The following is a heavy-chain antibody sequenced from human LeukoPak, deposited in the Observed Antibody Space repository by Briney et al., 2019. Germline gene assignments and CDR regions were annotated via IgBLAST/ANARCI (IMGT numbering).Heavy chain of an antibody. J-gene: IGHJ4*02. CDR2: IIPILGIA. D-gene: IGHD3-22*01. V-gene: IGHV1-69*04. CDR3: ARDIYDSSGSPLYYFDY. Sequence: ASVKVSCKAPGGTFSSYAISWVRQAPGQGLEWMGRIIPILGIANYAQKFQGRVTITADKSTSTAYMELSSLRSEDTAVYYCARDIYDSSGSPLYYFDYWGQGTLVTVSS. CDR1: GGTFSSYA.